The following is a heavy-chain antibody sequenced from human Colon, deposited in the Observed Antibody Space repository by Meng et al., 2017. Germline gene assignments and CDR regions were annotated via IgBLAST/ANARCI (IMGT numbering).Heavy chain of an antibody. CDR2: INTNTGNP. CDR3: ARGRGTYVYYYYGMDV. D-gene: IGHD3-10*02. Sequence: ASVKVSCKASGYTFTSYAMKWVRQAPGQGLEWMGWINTNTGNPTYAQGFTGRFVFSLDTSVSTAYLQISSLKAEDTAVYYCARGRGTYVYYYYGMDVWGQGTMVTVSS. J-gene: IGHJ6*02. V-gene: IGHV7-4-1*02. CDR1: GYTFTSYA.